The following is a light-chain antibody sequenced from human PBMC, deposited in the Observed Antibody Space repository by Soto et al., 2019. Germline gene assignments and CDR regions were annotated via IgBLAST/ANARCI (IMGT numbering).Light chain of an antibody. CDR2: GAS. J-gene: IGKJ4*01. CDR1: QSVSSSY. CDR3: QQYGSSPLT. Sequence: EIVLTQSPGTLSLSPGERATLSCRASQSVSSSYLAWYQQKPGQAPRLLIYGASSRATGIPDRFSGSGSGTDFTLTISSLEPEDFVVYYCQQYGSSPLTFGGGTKVEIK. V-gene: IGKV3-20*01.